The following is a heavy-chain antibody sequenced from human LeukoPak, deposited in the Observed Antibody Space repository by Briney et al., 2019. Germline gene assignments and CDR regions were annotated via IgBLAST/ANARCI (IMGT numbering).Heavy chain of an antibody. D-gene: IGHD6-13*01. CDR3: ARRRSYSSSWYRGTNWFDP. CDR1: GGSFSGYY. Sequence: PSETLSLTCAVYGGSFSGYYWSWIRQPPGKGLEWIGEINHSGSTNYNPSLKSRVTISVDTSKNQFSLKLSSVTAADTAVYYCARRRSYSSSWYRGTNWFDPWGQGTLVTVSS. CDR2: INHSGST. V-gene: IGHV4-34*01. J-gene: IGHJ5*02.